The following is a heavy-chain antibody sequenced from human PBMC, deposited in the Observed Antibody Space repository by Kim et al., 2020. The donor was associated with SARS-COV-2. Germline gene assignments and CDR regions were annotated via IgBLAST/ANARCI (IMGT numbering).Heavy chain of an antibody. Sequence: ASVKVSCKASGYTFTSYAMHWVRQAPGQRLEWMGWINAGNGNTKYSQKFQGRVTITRDTSASTAYMELSSLRSEDTAVYYCARGAIGTKAVVAANWFDPWGQGTLVTVSS. J-gene: IGHJ5*02. D-gene: IGHD2-15*01. CDR3: ARGAIGTKAVVAANWFDP. V-gene: IGHV1-3*01. CDR1: GYTFTSYA. CDR2: INAGNGNT.